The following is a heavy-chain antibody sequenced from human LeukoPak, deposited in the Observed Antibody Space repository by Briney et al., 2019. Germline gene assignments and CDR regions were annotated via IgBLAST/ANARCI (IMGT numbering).Heavy chain of an antibody. CDR2: VTASGTLK. CDR1: GFTFSGYS. CDR3: ARGTGNSFDR. Sequence: GGSLRLSCAASGFTFSGYSMSWVRQAPGKGLEWVSSVTASGTLKYYADSVAGRFTISRDSAQNSVSLQMNSLKAEDTAVYYCARGTGNSFDRWGQGILVTVSS. J-gene: IGHJ4*02. V-gene: IGHV3-21*01. D-gene: IGHD3-9*01.